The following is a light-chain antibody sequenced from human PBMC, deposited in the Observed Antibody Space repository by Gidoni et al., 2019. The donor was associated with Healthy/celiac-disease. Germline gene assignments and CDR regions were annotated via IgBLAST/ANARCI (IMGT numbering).Light chain of an antibody. CDR3: SSYAGSNNYV. Sequence: QSALTQPPSASGSPGKSVTISCTGTSSEVGGYNYVSWYQQHPGKATKLMIYEVSKRPSGVPDRFSGSKSGNTASLTVSGLQAEDEADYYCSSYAGSNNYVFGTGTKVTVL. V-gene: IGLV2-8*01. CDR1: SSEVGGYNY. CDR2: EVS. J-gene: IGLJ1*01.